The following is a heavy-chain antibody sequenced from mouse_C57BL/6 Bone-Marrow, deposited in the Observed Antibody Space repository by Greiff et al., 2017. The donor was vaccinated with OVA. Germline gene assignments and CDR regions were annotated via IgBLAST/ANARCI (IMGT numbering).Heavy chain of an antibody. CDR2: IYPRSGNT. V-gene: IGHV1-81*01. J-gene: IGHJ1*03. CDR1: GYTFTSYG. Sequence: VKLMESGAELARPGASVKLSCKASGYTFTSYGISWVKQRTGQGLEWIGEIYPRSGNTYYNEKFKGKATLTADKSSSTAYMELRSLTSEDSAVYFCARAPVVARYFDVWGTGTTVTVSS. D-gene: IGHD1-1*01. CDR3: ARAPVVARYFDV.